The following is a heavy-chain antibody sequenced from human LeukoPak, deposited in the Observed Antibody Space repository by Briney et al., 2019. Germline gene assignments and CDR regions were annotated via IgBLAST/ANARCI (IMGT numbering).Heavy chain of an antibody. D-gene: IGHD3-3*01. CDR2: IWYDGSNK. CDR1: GFTFSSYG. V-gene: IGHV3-33*01. J-gene: IGHJ4*02. Sequence: GGSLRLSCAASGFTFSSYGMHWVRQAPGKGLEWVAVIWYDGSNKYYADSVKGRFTISRDNAKNSLYLQMNSLRDEDTAVYYCARDERFLEWSPFDYWGQGTLVTVSS. CDR3: ARDERFLEWSPFDY.